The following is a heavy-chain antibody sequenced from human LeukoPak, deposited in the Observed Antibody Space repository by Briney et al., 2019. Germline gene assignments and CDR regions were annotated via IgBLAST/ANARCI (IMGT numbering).Heavy chain of an antibody. CDR1: GYTFTGYY. J-gene: IGHJ3*02. Sequence: EASVKVSCKASGYTFTGYYMHWVRQAPGQGLEWMGWINPNSGRTNYAQKFQGRVTMTRDTSVNTAYMELSRLRSDDTAVYYCASAEPLVSANLDAFDIWGQGTMVTISS. D-gene: IGHD2-15*01. CDR3: ASAEPLVSANLDAFDI. V-gene: IGHV1-2*02. CDR2: INPNSGRT.